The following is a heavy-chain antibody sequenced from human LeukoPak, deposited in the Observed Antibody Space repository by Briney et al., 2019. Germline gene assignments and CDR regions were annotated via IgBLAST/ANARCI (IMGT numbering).Heavy chain of an antibody. D-gene: IGHD6-6*01. CDR2: VYYTGST. CDR1: GGSVSNYY. CDR3: ARHFAYSSSSYFDY. Sequence: SETLSLTCSVSGGSVSNYYWSWLWQPPGKGLEWVGYVYYTGSTNYNPSLKSRVTMFEDKSKNQFSLRLYSVTVADTAVYYCARHFAYSSSSYFDYWGQGSLVTVSS. J-gene: IGHJ4*02. V-gene: IGHV4-59*08.